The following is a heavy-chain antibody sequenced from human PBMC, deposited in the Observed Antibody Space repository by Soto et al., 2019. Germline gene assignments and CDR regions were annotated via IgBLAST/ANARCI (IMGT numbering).Heavy chain of an antibody. CDR1: GGSISSYY. Sequence: PSETLSLTCTVSGGSISSYYWSWIRQPPGEGLEWIGYIYYSGSTNYNPSLKSRVTISVDTSRNQFSLKLSSVTAADTAVYYCARDFPFCSSTSCSRNWFDPWGQGTLVTVSS. J-gene: IGHJ5*02. CDR2: IYYSGST. V-gene: IGHV4-59*01. D-gene: IGHD2-2*01. CDR3: ARDFPFCSSTSCSRNWFDP.